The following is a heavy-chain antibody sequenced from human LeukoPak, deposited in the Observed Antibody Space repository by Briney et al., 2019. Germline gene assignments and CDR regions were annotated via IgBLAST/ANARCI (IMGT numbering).Heavy chain of an antibody. Sequence: GGSLRLSCAASGFTFSSYSMNWVRQAPGKGLEWISSISSSSSYIYYADSVKGRFTISRDNAKNSLYLQMNSLRAEDTAVYYCARDRGTYYYGSFDYWGQGTLVTVSP. CDR3: ARDRGTYYYGSFDY. D-gene: IGHD3-10*01. CDR2: ISSSSSYI. CDR1: GFTFSSYS. J-gene: IGHJ4*02. V-gene: IGHV3-21*04.